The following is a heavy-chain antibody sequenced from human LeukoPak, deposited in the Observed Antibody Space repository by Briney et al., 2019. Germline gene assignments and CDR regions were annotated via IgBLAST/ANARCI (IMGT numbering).Heavy chain of an antibody. CDR3: AKLQQWLVTQGTPDY. V-gene: IGHV3-23*01. Sequence: GGSLRLSCAASGFTFSSYAMSWVRQAPGRGLEWVSAISGSGGSTYYADSVKGRFTISRDNSKNTLYLQMNSLRAEDTAVYYCAKLQQWLVTQGTPDYWGQGTLVTVSS. J-gene: IGHJ4*02. D-gene: IGHD6-19*01. CDR1: GFTFSSYA. CDR2: ISGSGGST.